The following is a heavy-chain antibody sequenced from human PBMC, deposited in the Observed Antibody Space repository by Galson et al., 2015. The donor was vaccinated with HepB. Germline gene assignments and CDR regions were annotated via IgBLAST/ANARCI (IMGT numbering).Heavy chain of an antibody. CDR1: GGSISSNNW. Sequence: ETLSLTCAVSGGSISSNNWWSWVRQSPGKGLGCIGEIYHGGSTSYNPSLKSRVTISVDKSKNQFSLKLSSVTAADTAVYYCARFREGGGWLDYWGQGILVTVSS. V-gene: IGHV4-4*02. D-gene: IGHD6-19*01. J-gene: IGHJ4*02. CDR2: IYHGGST. CDR3: ARFREGGGWLDY.